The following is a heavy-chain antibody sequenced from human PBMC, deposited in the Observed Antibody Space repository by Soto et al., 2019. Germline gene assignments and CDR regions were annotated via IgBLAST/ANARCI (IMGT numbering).Heavy chain of an antibody. CDR1: GGTFSSYA. Sequence: GASVKVSCKASGGTFSSYAISWVRQAPGQGLEWMGGIIPIFGTANYAQKFQGRVTITADESTSTAYMELSSLGSEDTAVYYCARGPLFSCSGGSCYPFDYWGQGTLVTVSS. D-gene: IGHD2-15*01. V-gene: IGHV1-69*13. CDR2: IIPIFGTA. J-gene: IGHJ4*02. CDR3: ARGPLFSCSGGSCYPFDY.